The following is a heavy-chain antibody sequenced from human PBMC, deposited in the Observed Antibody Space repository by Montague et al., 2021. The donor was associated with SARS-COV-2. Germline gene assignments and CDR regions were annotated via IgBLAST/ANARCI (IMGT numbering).Heavy chain of an antibody. J-gene: IGHJ4*02. D-gene: IGHD5-18*01. Sequence: SETLSLTCTVTGGPISGSSDYWGWIHQSPGKGLEWIASVDYSGNTYYSPSLKSRLTISVDTSKNQFSLKLNPVTAADTALYYCARREYSYGWGDWGQGTLVTVSS. CDR2: VDYSGNT. V-gene: IGHV4-39*01. CDR1: GGPISGSSDY. CDR3: ARREYSYGWGD.